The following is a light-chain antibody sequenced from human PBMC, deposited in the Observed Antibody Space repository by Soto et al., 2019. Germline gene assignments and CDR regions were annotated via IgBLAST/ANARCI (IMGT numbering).Light chain of an antibody. CDR1: EHVRTK. CDR3: QQNNRCPTST. Sequence: QAPRVRSVCRWGGASFSSRASEHVRTKVGCYQPTAGQAPRLLHYGQSTRATGVPERFIGSGSGKLFTLTISRLQSEQSPVYFCQQNNRCPTSTFGQGTRLDIK. CDR2: GQS. V-gene: IGKV3-15*01. J-gene: IGKJ5*01.